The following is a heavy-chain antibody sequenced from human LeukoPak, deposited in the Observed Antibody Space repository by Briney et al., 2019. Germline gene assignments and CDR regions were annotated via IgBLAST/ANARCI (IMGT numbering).Heavy chain of an antibody. V-gene: IGHV4-59*04. Sequence: SETLSLTCTVSGGSISSYYWSWIRQPPGKGLEWLGSIHYSGNTYYNPSLKSRVTMSVDTSKNQFSLKLTSVTAADTAVYYSARHHLGYCGSTSCSSCDFDYWGQGTLVTVSS. D-gene: IGHD2-2*01. CDR2: IHYSGNT. J-gene: IGHJ4*02. CDR1: GGSISSYY. CDR3: ARHHLGYCGSTSCSSCDFDY.